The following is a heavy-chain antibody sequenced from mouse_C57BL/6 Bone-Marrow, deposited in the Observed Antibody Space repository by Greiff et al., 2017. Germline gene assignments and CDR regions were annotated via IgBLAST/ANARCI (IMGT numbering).Heavy chain of an antibody. D-gene: IGHD1-1*01. Sequence: VQLQQSGAELVKPGASVKISCKASGYAFSSYWMNWVKQRPGKGLAWIGQIYPGDGDTNYNGKFKGKATLTADKSSSTAYMQLSSLTSEDSAVNFCARSHYGSSYGFAYWGQGTLVTVSA. CDR3: ARSHYGSSYGFAY. CDR1: GYAFSSYW. V-gene: IGHV1-80*01. J-gene: IGHJ3*01. CDR2: IYPGDGDT.